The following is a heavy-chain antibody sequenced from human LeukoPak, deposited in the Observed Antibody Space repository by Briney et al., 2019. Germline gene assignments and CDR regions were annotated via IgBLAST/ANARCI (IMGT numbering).Heavy chain of an antibody. V-gene: IGHV4-39*01. D-gene: IGHD3-16*02. CDR1: GGSISSSSYY. J-gene: IGHJ4*02. CDR3: ARGAYDYVWGSYRQTFDY. CDR2: IYYSGNT. Sequence: SETLPLTCTVSGGSISSSSYYWGWIRQPPGKGLEWIGSIYYSGNTYYNPSLKSRVTISVDTSKNQFSLKLNSVTAADTAVYYCARGAYDYVWGSYRQTFDYWGQGTLVTVSS.